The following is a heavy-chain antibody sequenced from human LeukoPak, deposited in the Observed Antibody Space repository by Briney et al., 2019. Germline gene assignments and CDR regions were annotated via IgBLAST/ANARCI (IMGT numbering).Heavy chain of an antibody. CDR2: IYTSGST. Sequence: SETLSLTCTVSGGSISSYYWSWIRQPPGKGLEWIGYIYTSGSTNYNPSLKSRVTISVDTSKNQFPLKLSSVTAADTAVYYCARQLKNTRGAFDIWGQGTMVTVSS. CDR1: GGSISSYY. D-gene: IGHD2-2*01. V-gene: IGHV4-4*09. CDR3: ARQLKNTRGAFDI. J-gene: IGHJ3*02.